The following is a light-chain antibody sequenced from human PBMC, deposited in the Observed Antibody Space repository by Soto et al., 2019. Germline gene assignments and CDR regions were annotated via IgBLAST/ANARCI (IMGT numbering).Light chain of an antibody. J-gene: IGKJ1*01. V-gene: IGKV3-20*01. CDR1: QSVSSSY. CDR2: GAS. CDR3: QQYGSSLPWT. Sequence: EIVLTQSPGTLSFSPGERATLSCRASQSVSSSYLAWYQQKPGQAPRLLIYGASSRATGIPDRFSGSGSGTTFTLTISRLEPGDFAVYYCQQYGSSLPWTFGQGTKVDI.